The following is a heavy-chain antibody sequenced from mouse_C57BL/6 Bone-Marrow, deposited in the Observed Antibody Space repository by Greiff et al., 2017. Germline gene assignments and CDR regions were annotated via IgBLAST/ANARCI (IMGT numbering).Heavy chain of an antibody. CDR3: ARRAGNYGLFAY. D-gene: IGHD2-1*01. CDR2: ISNGGGST. CDR1: GFTFRDYY. Sequence: VQLKQSGGGLVQPGGSLKLSCATSGFTFRDYYMYWVRQTPEKRLEWVAYISNGGGSTYYPDTVKGRFTISRDNAKNTLYLQMSRLKSEDTAMYYCARRAGNYGLFAYWGQGTLVTVSA. V-gene: IGHV5-12*02. J-gene: IGHJ3*01.